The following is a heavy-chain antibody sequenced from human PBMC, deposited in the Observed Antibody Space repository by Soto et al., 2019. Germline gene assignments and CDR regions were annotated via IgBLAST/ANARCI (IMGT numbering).Heavy chain of an antibody. V-gene: IGHV1-24*01. Sequence: ASVKVSCKVSVYTLTELSMHWVRQAPGKGLEWMGGFDPEDGETIYAQKFQGRVTMTEDTSTDTAYMELSSLRSEDTAVYYCATVPRGSTYFDYWGQGTLVTVSS. J-gene: IGHJ4*02. CDR3: ATVPRGSTYFDY. CDR2: FDPEDGET. CDR1: VYTLTELS. D-gene: IGHD3-10*01.